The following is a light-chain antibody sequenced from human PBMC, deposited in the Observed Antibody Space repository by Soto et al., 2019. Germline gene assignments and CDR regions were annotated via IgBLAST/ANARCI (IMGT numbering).Light chain of an antibody. CDR2: GNS. Sequence: QSVLTQPPSVSGAPGQRVTISCTGSSSNIGAGYDVHWYQQLPRTAPNLLIYGNSNRPSGVPDRFSGSKSGTSASLAITGLQAEDEADYYCQSYDSSLSGYVVFGGGTKLTVL. J-gene: IGLJ2*01. CDR1: SSNIGAGYD. CDR3: QSYDSSLSGYVV. V-gene: IGLV1-40*01.